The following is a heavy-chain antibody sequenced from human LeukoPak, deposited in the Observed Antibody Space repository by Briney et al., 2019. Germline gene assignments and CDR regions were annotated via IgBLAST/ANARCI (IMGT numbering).Heavy chain of an antibody. CDR3: ATDRYYYDSSGYYAFDY. Sequence: GGSLRLSCVASGFTFSSYSLNWVRQAPGKGPEWVSSISDSSTYIYDADSVKGRFTISRDNVKNSLYLQMNSLRAEDTAVYYCATDRYYYDSSGYYAFDYWGQGTLVTVSS. V-gene: IGHV3-21*01. D-gene: IGHD3-22*01. CDR1: GFTFSSYS. J-gene: IGHJ4*02. CDR2: ISDSSTYI.